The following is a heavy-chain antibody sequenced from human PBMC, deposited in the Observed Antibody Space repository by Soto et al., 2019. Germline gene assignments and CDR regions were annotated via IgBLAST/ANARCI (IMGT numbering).Heavy chain of an antibody. CDR2: IYYSGST. Sequence: SSETLSLTCTVSGGSISSYYWSWIRQPPGKGLEWIGYIYYSGSTNYNPSLKSRVTISVDTSKNQFSLKLSSVTAADTAVYYCARDYGGVSSTQAYYYGMDVWGQGTTVTVSS. J-gene: IGHJ6*02. D-gene: IGHD3-16*01. V-gene: IGHV4-59*01. CDR3: ARDYGGVSSTQAYYYGMDV. CDR1: GGSISSYY.